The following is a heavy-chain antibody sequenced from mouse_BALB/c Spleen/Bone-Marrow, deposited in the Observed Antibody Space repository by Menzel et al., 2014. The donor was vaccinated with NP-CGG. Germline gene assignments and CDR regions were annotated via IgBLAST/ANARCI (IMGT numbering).Heavy chain of an antibody. Sequence: VQLQQSGAELVRPGTSVKVSCKASGYAFTNYLIEWVKQRPGQGLEWIGVINPGSGGTNYNEKFKGKATLTADKSSSTAYMQLSSLTSDDSAVYFCARGDEDWGQGTLVTVSA. J-gene: IGHJ3*01. V-gene: IGHV1-54*01. CDR2: INPGSGGT. CDR1: GYAFTNYL. CDR3: ARGDED.